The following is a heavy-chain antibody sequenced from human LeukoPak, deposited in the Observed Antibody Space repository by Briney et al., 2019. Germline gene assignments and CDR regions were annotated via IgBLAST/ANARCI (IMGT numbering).Heavy chain of an antibody. D-gene: IGHD6-6*01. V-gene: IGHV3-30-3*01. J-gene: IGHJ6*02. CDR1: GFTFSSYA. CDR3: ASEASLYYSSSSRVYYYYYYGMDV. CDR2: ISYDGNNK. Sequence: GGSLRLSCTVSGFTFSSYAIHWVRQAPGKGLEWVAVISYDGNNKYYADSVRGRFTISRDNSKDTLYLQMNSLRAEDTAVYYCASEASLYYSSSSRVYYYYYYGMDVWGQGTTVTVSS.